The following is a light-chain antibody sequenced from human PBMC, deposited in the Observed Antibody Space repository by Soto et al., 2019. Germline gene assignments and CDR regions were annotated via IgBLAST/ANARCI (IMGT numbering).Light chain of an antibody. J-gene: IGKJ5*01. Sequence: EIVLTQSPGTLSLSPGESATLSRRASRSLDSGQLAWYQQKVGRAPRLLIHDAFMRATGIPDRFSGSGSGTDFTLTIARLEPEDFAVYYCQQYGDSPRTFGQGTRLETK. CDR2: DAF. CDR3: QQYGDSPRT. V-gene: IGKV3-20*01. CDR1: RSLDSGQ.